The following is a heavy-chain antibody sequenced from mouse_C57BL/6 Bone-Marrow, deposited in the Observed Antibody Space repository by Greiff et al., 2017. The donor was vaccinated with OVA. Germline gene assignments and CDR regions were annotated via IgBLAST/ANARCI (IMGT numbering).Heavy chain of an antibody. D-gene: IGHD1-1*01. V-gene: IGHV1-4*01. Sequence: VQLQQSGAELARPGASVKMSCKASGYTFTSYTMHWVKQRPGQGLEWIGYINPSSGYTKYNQKFKDKATLTADKSSSTAYMQLSSLTSEDSAVYYCARVDGTPWFAYWGQGTLVTVSA. CDR1: GYTFTSYT. CDR3: ARVDGTPWFAY. J-gene: IGHJ3*01. CDR2: INPSSGYT.